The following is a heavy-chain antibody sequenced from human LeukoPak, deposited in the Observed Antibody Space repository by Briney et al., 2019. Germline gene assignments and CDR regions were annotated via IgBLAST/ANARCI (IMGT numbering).Heavy chain of an antibody. V-gene: IGHV1-18*01. CDR3: ARDWGSDDTSAYYSNSSAEYFHH. CDR2: ISAYNGNT. D-gene: IGHD3-22*01. CDR1: GYTFTSYG. Sequence: ASAKVSCKASGYTFTSYGISWVRQAPGEGLEWMGWISAYNGNTNYAQKLQGRVTMTTDTSTSTAYMELRSLRSDDTAVYYCARDWGSDDTSAYYSNSSAEYFHHWGQGTLVTVSS. J-gene: IGHJ1*01.